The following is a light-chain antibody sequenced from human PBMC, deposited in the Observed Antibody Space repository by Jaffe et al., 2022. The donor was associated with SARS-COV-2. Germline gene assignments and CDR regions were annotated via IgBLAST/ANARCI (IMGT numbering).Light chain of an antibody. CDR1: QSISSF. Sequence: DIQMTQSPSSLSASVGDRVTITCRASQSISSFLNWYQQKPGKAPKLLIYAASSLQSEVPSRFSGSGSGTDFTLTISSLQPEDFATYYCQQSYSTPPLTFGGGTKVEI. V-gene: IGKV1-39*01. CDR3: QQSYSTPPLT. CDR2: AAS. J-gene: IGKJ4*01.